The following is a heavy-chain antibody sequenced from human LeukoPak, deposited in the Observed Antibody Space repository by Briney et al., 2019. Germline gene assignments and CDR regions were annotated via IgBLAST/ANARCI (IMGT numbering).Heavy chain of an antibody. D-gene: IGHD6-19*01. J-gene: IGHJ4*02. CDR1: RFTFSSYA. CDR3: AKDPVEYHGGSGWHYFDY. CDR2: IGGTGDKT. Sequence: GGSLRLSCAASRFTFSSYAMSWVRQAPGRGLEWVSTIGGTGDKTYYADSVQGRFTISRDNSMDTLYLQMNSLKAEDTAVYYCAKDPVEYHGGSGWHYFDYWGQGTLVTVSS. V-gene: IGHV3-23*01.